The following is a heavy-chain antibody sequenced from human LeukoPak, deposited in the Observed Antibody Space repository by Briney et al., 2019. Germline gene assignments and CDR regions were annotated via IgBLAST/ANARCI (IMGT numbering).Heavy chain of an antibody. V-gene: IGHV4-59*01. J-gene: IGHJ6*03. CDR3: AREELGFYYYYMDV. D-gene: IGHD1-26*01. CDR2: IYYSGST. CDR1: GGSISSYY. Sequence: SETLSLTCTVSGGSISSYYWSWIRQPPGKGLEWIGYIYYSGSTNYNPSLKSRVTISVDTSKNQFSLKLSSVTAADTAVYYCAREELGFYYYYMDVWGKGTTVTVSS.